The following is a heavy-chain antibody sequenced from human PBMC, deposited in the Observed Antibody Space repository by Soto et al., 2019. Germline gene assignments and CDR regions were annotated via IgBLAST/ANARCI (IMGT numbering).Heavy chain of an antibody. D-gene: IGHD2-2*01. CDR2: IIPILGTA. V-gene: IGHV1-69*01. CDR3: ARPYQSWTRGCYFDL. CDR1: GGTFSSYS. J-gene: IGHJ2*01. Sequence: QVQLVQSGAEVKKPGSSVKVSCKASGGTFSSYSINWVRQAPGQGLEWMGGIIPILGTANYAQKLQGRVTQTANEDTNTAHTDLSSLRNEDTAVYHSARPYQSWTRGCYFDLWGRGTLVTVSS.